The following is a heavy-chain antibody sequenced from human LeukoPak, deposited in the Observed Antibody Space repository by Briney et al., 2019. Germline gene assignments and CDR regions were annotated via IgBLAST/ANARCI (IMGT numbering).Heavy chain of an antibody. CDR1: GFTVSNDY. J-gene: IGHJ5*02. V-gene: IGHV3-66*02. D-gene: IGHD3-10*01. CDR2: IYGDGTT. CDR3: ARDRAGAQSWVALDP. Sequence: GGSLRLSCSASGFTVSNDYMAWVRQAPGRGLEWVSLIYGDGTTFYTDSVKGRFTISRDNFKNTLYLQMSSLRPEDTALYYCARDRAGAQSWVALDPWGQGTLVTVSS.